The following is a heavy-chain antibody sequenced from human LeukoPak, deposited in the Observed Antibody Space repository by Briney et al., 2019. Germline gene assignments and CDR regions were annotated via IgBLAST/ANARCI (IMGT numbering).Heavy chain of an antibody. D-gene: IGHD4-17*01. CDR1: GGSISSYY. CDR3: ARDGWGYGATGGY. J-gene: IGHJ4*02. CDR2: IYHSGST. Sequence: TSETLSLTCTVSGGSISSYYWSWIRQPPGKGLEWIGSIYHSGSTYYNPSLKSRVTISVDTSKNQFSLKLSSVTAADTAVYYCARDGWGYGATGGYWGQGTLVTVSS. V-gene: IGHV4-38-2*02.